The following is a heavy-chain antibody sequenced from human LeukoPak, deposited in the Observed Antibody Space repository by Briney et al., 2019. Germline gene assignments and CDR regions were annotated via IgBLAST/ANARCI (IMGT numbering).Heavy chain of an antibody. CDR3: ARDGGLNDAFDI. D-gene: IGHD2-8*01. CDR1: GYTFTSYG. J-gene: IGHJ3*02. CDR2: IIPIFGTA. Sequence: GASVKVSCKASGYTFTSYGISWVRQAPGQGLEWMGGIIPIFGTANYAQKFQGRVTITADESTSTAYMELSSLRSEDTAVYYCARDGGLNDAFDIWGQGTMVTVSS. V-gene: IGHV1-69*13.